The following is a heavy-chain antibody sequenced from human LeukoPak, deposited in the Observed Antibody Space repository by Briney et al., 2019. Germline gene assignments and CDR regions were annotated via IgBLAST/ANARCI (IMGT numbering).Heavy chain of an antibody. Sequence: SETLSLTCTVSGGSISSSSYYWGWIRQPPGKGLEWIGSIYHSGSTYYNPSLKSRVTISVDTSKNQFSLKLSSVTAADMAVYYCTRHQWWLAPQNFDYWGQGTLVTVSS. V-gene: IGHV4-39*01. D-gene: IGHD2-8*01. CDR1: GGSISSSSYY. CDR2: IYHSGST. J-gene: IGHJ4*02. CDR3: TRHQWWLAPQNFDY.